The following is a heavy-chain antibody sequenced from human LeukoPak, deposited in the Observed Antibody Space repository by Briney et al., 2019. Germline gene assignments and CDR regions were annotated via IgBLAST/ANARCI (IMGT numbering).Heavy chain of an antibody. CDR1: GYTFTSYD. J-gene: IGHJ4*02. CDR2: MNPNSGNT. V-gene: IGHV1-8*01. Sequence: ASVKVSCKASGYTFTSYDINWVRQATGQGLEWRGWMNPNSGNTGYAQKFQGRVTMTRNTSISTAYMELSSLRSEDTAVYYCARGDFWSAPLGQDKDYWGQGTLVTVSS. D-gene: IGHD3-3*01. CDR3: ARGDFWSAPLGQDKDY.